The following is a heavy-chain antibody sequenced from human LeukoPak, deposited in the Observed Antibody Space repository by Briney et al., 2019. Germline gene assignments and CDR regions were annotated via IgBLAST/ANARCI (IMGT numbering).Heavy chain of an antibody. Sequence: GRSLRLSCAASGFTFSSYGMHWVRQAPGKGLEWVAVIWYDGSNKYYADSVKGLFTISRDNSKNTLYLQMNSLRAEDTAVYYCAREYYSSGSYLDYWGQGTLVTVSS. CDR2: IWYDGSNK. V-gene: IGHV3-33*01. CDR1: GFTFSSYG. D-gene: IGHD3-10*01. J-gene: IGHJ4*02. CDR3: AREYYSSGSYLDY.